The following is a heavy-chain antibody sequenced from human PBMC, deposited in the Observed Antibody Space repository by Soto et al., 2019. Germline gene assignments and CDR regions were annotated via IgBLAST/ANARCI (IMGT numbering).Heavy chain of an antibody. CDR1: GFTFSGYA. D-gene: IGHD3-10*01. J-gene: IGHJ2*01. CDR3: ARDQGDRVRLGRGVWFRDDWDFDF. CDR2: ISKDGTNK. V-gene: IGHV3-30*04. Sequence: QVQLVESGGGVVQPGRSLTLSCAGSGFTFSGYAMHWVRQAPGKGLEWVAVISKDGTNKYHADSVKGRFTISRDNYKNTGELRMNSERGEDTAEYYCARDQGDRVRLGRGVWFRDDWDFDFWGRGTLVTVSS.